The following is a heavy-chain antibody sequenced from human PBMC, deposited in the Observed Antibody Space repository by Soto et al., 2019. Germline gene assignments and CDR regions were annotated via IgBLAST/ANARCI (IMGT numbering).Heavy chain of an antibody. CDR2: IGHTGAT. Sequence: PSETLSLTCDVYGGSFSGHFWGWIRQSPERGLEWIGEIGHTGATNYKASLQSRVIISLDTSKNQFSLRLSSVTAADTAVYFCARETYHYESDAHKKTLRFDSWGQGTLVTVSS. CDR1: GGSFSGHF. J-gene: IGHJ4*02. CDR3: ARETYHYESDAHKKTLRFDS. D-gene: IGHD3-16*01. V-gene: IGHV4-34*01.